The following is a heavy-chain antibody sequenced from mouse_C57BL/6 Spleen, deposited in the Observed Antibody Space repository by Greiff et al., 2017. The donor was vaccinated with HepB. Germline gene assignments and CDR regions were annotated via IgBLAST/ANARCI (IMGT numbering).Heavy chain of an antibody. Sequence: LVESGAELVRPGASVTLSCKASGYTFTDYEMHWVKQTPVHGLEWIGAIDPETGGTAYNQKFKGKAILTADKSSSTAYMELRSLTSEDSAVYYCTETVVATDFDYWGQGTTLTVSS. V-gene: IGHV1-15*01. D-gene: IGHD1-1*01. CDR3: TETVVATDFDY. CDR1: GYTFTDYE. CDR2: IDPETGGT. J-gene: IGHJ2*01.